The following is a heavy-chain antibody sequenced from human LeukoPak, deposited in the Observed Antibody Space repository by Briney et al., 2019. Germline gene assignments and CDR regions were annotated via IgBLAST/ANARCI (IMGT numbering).Heavy chain of an antibody. J-gene: IGHJ6*03. CDR2: MNPNSGNT. V-gene: IGHV1-8*03. CDR3: ARGRVNADCSSTSCYGGRDYYYYYYMDV. Sequence: ASVKVSCKASGYTFTRYGIYWVRQAPGQGLEWMGWMNPNSGNTGYAQKFQGRVTITRNTSISTAYMELSSLRSEDTAVYYCARGRVNADCSSTSCYGGRDYYYYYYMDVWGKGTTVTVSS. D-gene: IGHD2-2*01. CDR1: GYTFTRYG.